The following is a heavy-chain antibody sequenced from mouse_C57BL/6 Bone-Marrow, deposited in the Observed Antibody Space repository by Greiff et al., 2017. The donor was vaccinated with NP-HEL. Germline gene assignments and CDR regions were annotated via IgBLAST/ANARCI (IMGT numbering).Heavy chain of an antibody. Sequence: EVQLQQSGPELVKPGASVKIPCKASGYTFTDYNMDWVKQSHGKSLEWIGDINPNNGGTIYNQKFKGKATLTVDKSSSTAYMERRSLTSEDTAVYYCARRARGSSYAFAYWGQGTLVTVSA. J-gene: IGHJ3*01. CDR3: ARRARGSSYAFAY. V-gene: IGHV1-18*01. CDR1: GYTFTDYN. D-gene: IGHD1-1*01. CDR2: INPNNGGT.